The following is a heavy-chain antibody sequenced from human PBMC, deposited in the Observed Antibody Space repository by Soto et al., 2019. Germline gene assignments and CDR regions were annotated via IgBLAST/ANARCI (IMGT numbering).Heavy chain of an antibody. CDR1: GFTFSSYS. V-gene: IGHV3-21*04. J-gene: IGHJ4*02. CDR2: ISNSGGYI. D-gene: IGHD1-7*01. CDR3: ARNSWTAFDF. Sequence: GGSLRLSCAASGFTFSSYSMNWVRQAPGKGLEWVSSISNSGGYIYYADSVKGRFTISRDNAKNSLFLQMDSLRAEDTAVYYCARNSWTAFDFWGQLTQVTVSS.